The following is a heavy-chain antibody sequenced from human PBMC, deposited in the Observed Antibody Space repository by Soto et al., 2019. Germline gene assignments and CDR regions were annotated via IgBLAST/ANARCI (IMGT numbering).Heavy chain of an antibody. CDR3: ARWGTTGGLEV. D-gene: IGHD3-16*01. J-gene: IGHJ1*01. Sequence: QVHLVESGGGVVQPGTSLRVSCVGSGFTFRSYVIHWVRQPPGKGLEWVALTSYDGSDKYYDDSVRGRFTISRDNCRNTVDLQMDSLGPEDAALYYSARWGTTGGLEVWGQGTRVSVSS. CDR1: GFTFRSYV. CDR2: TSYDGSDK. V-gene: IGHV3-30*19.